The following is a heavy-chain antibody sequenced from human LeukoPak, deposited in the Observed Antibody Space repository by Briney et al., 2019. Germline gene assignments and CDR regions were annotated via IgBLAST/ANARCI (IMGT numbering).Heavy chain of an antibody. J-gene: IGHJ4*02. CDR2: ISYDGSNQ. CDR3: ARDPYSSGYIDY. Sequence: GGPLRLSCAASGFTFSSYAMHGVRQAPGKGREWVAVISYDGSNQYYADSVKGRFNISRDHSKNTLYLQMNSLRAEDTAVYYCARDPYSSGYIDYWGQGTLVTVSS. D-gene: IGHD3-22*01. CDR1: GFTFSSYA. V-gene: IGHV3-30-3*01.